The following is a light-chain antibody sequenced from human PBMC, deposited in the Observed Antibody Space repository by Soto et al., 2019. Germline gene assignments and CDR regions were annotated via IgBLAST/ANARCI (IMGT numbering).Light chain of an antibody. CDR2: NVS. V-gene: IGLV2-14*01. CDR3: SSYTSISTMV. CDR1: SSDVGGYNY. Sequence: QSVLTQPASVSGSPGQSITISCIGTSSDVGGYNYVSWYQQHPDKAPKLVIYNVSNRPSGVSDRFSGSKSGNTASLIISGLQAEDEADYYCSSYTSISTMVFGGGTKLTVL. J-gene: IGLJ2*01.